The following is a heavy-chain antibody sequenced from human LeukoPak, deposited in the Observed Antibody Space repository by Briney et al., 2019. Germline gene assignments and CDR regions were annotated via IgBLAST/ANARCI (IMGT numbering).Heavy chain of an antibody. J-gene: IGHJ4*02. D-gene: IGHD2-15*01. V-gene: IGHV1-8*01. CDR2: MNPNSGNT. CDR3: ARDGGSCQFDY. Sequence: ASVKVSCKASGYTFTSYDINWVRQATGQGLEWMGWMNPNSGNTGYAQKFQGRVTMTRDTSTSTVYMELSSLRSEDTAVYYCARDGGSCQFDYWGQGTLVTVSS. CDR1: GYTFTSYD.